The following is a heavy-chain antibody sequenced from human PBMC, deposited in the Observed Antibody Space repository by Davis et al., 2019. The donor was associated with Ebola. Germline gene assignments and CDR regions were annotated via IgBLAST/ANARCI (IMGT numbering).Heavy chain of an antibody. Sequence: GESLKIPCAASGFTFSDYYMSWIRQAPGKGLEWLSYISTYGTTIYYGDSVKCRSTISRDNAKNSLYLQMHSLRPEDTAVYYCARGERRYYDHNGMDVWGQGTTVTVSS. V-gene: IGHV3-11*01. D-gene: IGHD1-1*01. CDR3: ARGERRYYDHNGMDV. J-gene: IGHJ6*02. CDR1: GFTFSDYY. CDR2: ISTYGTTI.